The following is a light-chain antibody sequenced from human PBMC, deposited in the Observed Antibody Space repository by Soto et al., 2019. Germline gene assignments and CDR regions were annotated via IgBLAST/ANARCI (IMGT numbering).Light chain of an antibody. CDR3: QQYGSSPLT. J-gene: IGKJ4*02. V-gene: IGKV3-20*01. CDR2: DAS. Sequence: EIVLTQSPDTLSLSPGERATLSCRASQSVRSNYLAWYQQKPGQAPRFRIYDASSRATGIQDRFSGSGSGTDFNLTISRLEPEDFAMYYCQQYGSSPLTFGGGTKVEIK. CDR1: QSVRSNY.